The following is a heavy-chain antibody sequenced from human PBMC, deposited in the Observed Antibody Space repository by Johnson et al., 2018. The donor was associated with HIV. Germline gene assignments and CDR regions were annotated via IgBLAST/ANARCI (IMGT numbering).Heavy chain of an antibody. V-gene: IGHV3-11*04. CDR1: GFTFSDYY. D-gene: IGHD3-16*01. J-gene: IGHJ3*02. Sequence: QVQVVESGGGLVKPGGSLRLSCTASGFTFSDYYMTWIRQAPGKGLDWVSYISSSGGTKYYADSVKGRFTISRDNAKKSLYLQMNSLRVDDTAVYYCARDGGRGDFDIWGQGTMVTVSS. CDR3: ARDGGRGDFDI. CDR2: ISSSGGTK.